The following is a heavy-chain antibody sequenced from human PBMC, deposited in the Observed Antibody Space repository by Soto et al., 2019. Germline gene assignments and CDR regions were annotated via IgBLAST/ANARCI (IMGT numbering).Heavy chain of an antibody. CDR2: ISPNGDDT. Sequence: EVQLVESGGGLVQPGGSLRLSCAASGFTFSSYAMHWVRQAPGKGLEYVSAISPNGDDTYYANSMKGRFTISRDNSKSTLYLHMGSLRAEDLAVYYCARGQRWAHLDYWGQGTLVTVSS. D-gene: IGHD1-26*01. CDR1: GFTFSSYA. J-gene: IGHJ4*02. V-gene: IGHV3-64*01. CDR3: ARGQRWAHLDY.